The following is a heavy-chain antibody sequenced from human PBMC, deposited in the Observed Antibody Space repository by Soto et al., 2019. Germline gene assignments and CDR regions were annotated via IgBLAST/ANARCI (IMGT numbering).Heavy chain of an antibody. V-gene: IGHV1-46*01. J-gene: IGHJ5*02. CDR3: ATDTPHCTNGVCSLSNWFDP. Sequence: ASVKVSCKASGYTFTSYYMHWVRQAPGQGLEWMGIINPSGGSTSYAQKFQGRVTMTRDTSTSTVYMELSSLRSEDTAVYYCATDTPHCTNGVCSLSNWFDPWGQGTLVTVSS. CDR2: INPSGGST. CDR1: GYTFTSYY. D-gene: IGHD2-8*01.